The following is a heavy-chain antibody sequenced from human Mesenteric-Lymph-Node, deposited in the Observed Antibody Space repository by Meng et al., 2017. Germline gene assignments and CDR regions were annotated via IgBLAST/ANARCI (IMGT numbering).Heavy chain of an antibody. Sequence: SGPTLVKPTETLTLTCTVSGFSLSNARMGVSWIRQPPGKALEWLAHIFSNDEKSYSTSLKSRLTISKDTSKSQVVLTMTNMDPVDTATYYCARIGLLGYSSSWYSLDYWGQGTLVTVSS. CDR3: ARIGLLGYSSSWYSLDY. CDR1: GFSLSNARMG. D-gene: IGHD6-13*01. V-gene: IGHV2-26*01. J-gene: IGHJ4*02. CDR2: IFSNDEK.